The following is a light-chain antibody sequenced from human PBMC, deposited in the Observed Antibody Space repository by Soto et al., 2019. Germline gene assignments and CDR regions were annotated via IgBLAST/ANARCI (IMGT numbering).Light chain of an antibody. Sequence: IEMSQSVASLGPPVVARITITCRASQSISSYLHWYQQKPGKGPTLLIHATSNLQIGVPSRFSGSGSGTEFTLTISSQAPEDFGTYYCQQSYKMPSFGQGTRLEIK. V-gene: IGKV1-39*01. CDR1: QSISSY. CDR3: QQSYKMPS. CDR2: ATS. J-gene: IGKJ5*01.